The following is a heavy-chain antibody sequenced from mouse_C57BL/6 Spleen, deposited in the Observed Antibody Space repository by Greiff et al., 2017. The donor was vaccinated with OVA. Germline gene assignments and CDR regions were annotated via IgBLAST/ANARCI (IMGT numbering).Heavy chain of an antibody. D-gene: IGHD4-1*01. CDR2: IDPENGDT. J-gene: IGHJ2*01. CDR3: TKIELGSFDY. CDR1: GFNIKDDY. Sequence: VQLQQSGAELVRPGASVKLSCTASGFNIKDDYMHWVKQRPEQGLEWIGWIDPENGDTEYASKFQGKATITADTSSNTAYLQLSSLTSEDTAVYYCTKIELGSFDYWGQGTTLTVSS. V-gene: IGHV14-4*01.